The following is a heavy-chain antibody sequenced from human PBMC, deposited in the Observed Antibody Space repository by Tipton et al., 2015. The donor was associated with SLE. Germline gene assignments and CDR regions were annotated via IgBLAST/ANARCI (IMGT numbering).Heavy chain of an antibody. CDR1: GGSFSGYY. D-gene: IGHD2-21*01. CDR2: INHSGSS. J-gene: IGHJ6*02. Sequence: TLSLTCAVYGGSFSGYYWSWIRQPPGKGLEWIGEINHSGSSNYNPSLKSRVAMSVDTSRNQFSLNLSSVTAADTAVYYCARGRHIVVVIPGGRDYGLDVWGQGTTVTVSS. V-gene: IGHV4-34*01. CDR3: ARGRHIVVVIPGGRDYGLDV.